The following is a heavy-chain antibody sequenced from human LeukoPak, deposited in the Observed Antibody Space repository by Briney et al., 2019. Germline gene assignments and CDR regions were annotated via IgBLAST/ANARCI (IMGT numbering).Heavy chain of an antibody. J-gene: IGHJ5*02. Sequence: GASVKVSCKVSGYTLTELSMHWVRQAPGKGLEWMGGFDPEDGETIYAQKFQGRVTMTEDTSTDTAYMELSSLRSEDTAVYYCATVHFSVACSSTSCYTFWFDPWGQGTLVTVSS. V-gene: IGHV1-24*01. CDR2: FDPEDGET. CDR1: GYTLTELS. D-gene: IGHD2-2*02. CDR3: ATVHFSVACSSTSCYTFWFDP.